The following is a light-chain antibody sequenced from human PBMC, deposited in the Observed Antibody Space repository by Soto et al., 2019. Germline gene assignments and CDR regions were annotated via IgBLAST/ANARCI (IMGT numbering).Light chain of an antibody. CDR1: QSVSTY. CDR2: AAS. J-gene: IGKJ1*01. Sequence: DIQMTQSPSSLSASVGDRVTITCRASQSVSTYLSWYQQQSGKAPKLLIYAASSLQSGVPSRLSGSGSATDFTLTISSLQPEDFGTYYCQQTYSTAWTFGQGTKVDIK. V-gene: IGKV1-39*01. CDR3: QQTYSTAWT.